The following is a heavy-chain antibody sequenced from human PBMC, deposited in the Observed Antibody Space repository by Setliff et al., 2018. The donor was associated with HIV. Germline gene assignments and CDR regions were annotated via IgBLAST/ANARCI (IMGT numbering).Heavy chain of an antibody. CDR2: ISSSSSYI. CDR1: GFTFSSYA. CDR3: AKGDSSSGYYWARFDY. D-gene: IGHD3-22*01. V-gene: IGHV3-23*01. J-gene: IGHJ4*02. Sequence: PGGSLRLSCAASGFTFSSYAMSWVRQAPGKGLEWVSSISSSSSYIYYADSVKGRFTISRDNSKNTLYLQMNSLRAEDTAVYYCAKGDSSSGYYWARFDYWGQGTLVTVSS.